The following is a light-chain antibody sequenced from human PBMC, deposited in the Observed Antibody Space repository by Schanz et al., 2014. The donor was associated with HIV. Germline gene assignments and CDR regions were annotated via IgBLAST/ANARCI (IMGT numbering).Light chain of an antibody. Sequence: EIVMTQSPVTLSVSPGERVTLSCRASQSVSNNLAWYQQKPGQAPRLLIYGASTRATGIPARFSGSGSGTEFTLTISSLQSEDFAVYYCQQYGSSSYTFGQGTKLEIK. CDR2: GAS. J-gene: IGKJ2*01. V-gene: IGKV3-15*01. CDR1: QSVSNN. CDR3: QQYGSSSYT.